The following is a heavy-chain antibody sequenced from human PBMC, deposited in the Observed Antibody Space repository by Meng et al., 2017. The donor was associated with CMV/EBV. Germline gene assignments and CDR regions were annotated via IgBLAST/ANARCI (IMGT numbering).Heavy chain of an antibody. Sequence: GESLKISCAASGFTVSSNYMSWVRQAPGKGLEWVSVIYSGGSTYYADSVKGRFTIPRDNSKNTLYLQMNSLRPEDTAVYYCASTARNYYYYYGMDVWGQGTTVTVSS. CDR2: IYSGGST. CDR3: ASTARNYYYYYGMDV. D-gene: IGHD2-21*02. CDR1: GFTVSSNY. V-gene: IGHV3-66*02. J-gene: IGHJ6*02.